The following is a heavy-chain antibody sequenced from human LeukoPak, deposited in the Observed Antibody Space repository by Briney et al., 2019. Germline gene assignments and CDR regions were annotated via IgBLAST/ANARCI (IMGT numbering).Heavy chain of an antibody. D-gene: IGHD6-19*01. CDR2: IYSGGDT. CDR1: GFTVSNNY. V-gene: IGHV3-53*01. Sequence: GGSLRLSCAASGFTVSNNYMSWVRQAPGKGLEWVSVIYSGGDTIYSDSVKGRFTISRDYSKNTLFLQMNSLRADDTAVYYCAKDGGQQWLTNYYSYGMDVWGQGTSVSVSS. CDR3: AKDGGQQWLTNYYSYGMDV. J-gene: IGHJ6*02.